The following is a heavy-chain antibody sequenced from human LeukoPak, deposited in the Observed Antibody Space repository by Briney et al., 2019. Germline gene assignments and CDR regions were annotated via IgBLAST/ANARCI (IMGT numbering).Heavy chain of an antibody. J-gene: IGHJ4*02. Sequence: SETLSLTCAVSGGSISRGNWWSWVRQPPGKGPEWIGEIYHSGSTNYNPSLKSRVTTSVDTSKNQFSLKLRSVTAADTAVYYCAKKAAASAADYWGQGTLVTVSS. D-gene: IGHD6-13*01. CDR3: AKKAAASAADY. CDR2: IYHSGST. CDR1: GGSISRGNW. V-gene: IGHV4-4*02.